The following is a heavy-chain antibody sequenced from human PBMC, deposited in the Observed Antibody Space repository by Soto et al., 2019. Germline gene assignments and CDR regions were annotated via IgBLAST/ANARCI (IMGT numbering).Heavy chain of an antibody. D-gene: IGHD2-15*01. CDR2: IIPILGIA. J-gene: IGHJ6*03. Sequence: ASVKVSCKASGGTFSSYTISWVRQAPGQGLEWMGRIIPILGIANYAQKFQGRVTITADKSTSTAYMELSSLRSEDTAVYYCASGGESDYYMDVWGKGTTVTVSS. CDR1: GGTFSSYT. CDR3: ASGGESDYYMDV. V-gene: IGHV1-69*02.